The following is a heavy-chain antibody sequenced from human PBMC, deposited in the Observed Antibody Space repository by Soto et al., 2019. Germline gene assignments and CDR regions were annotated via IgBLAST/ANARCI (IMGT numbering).Heavy chain of an antibody. D-gene: IGHD3-3*01. J-gene: IGHJ6*02. CDR3: AKGITIVGVIIEGDYYYGMDV. Sequence: EVQLLESGGGLVQPGGSLRLSCAASGFTFSSYARSWVRQAPGKGLEWVSAISGSGGSTYYADSVEGRFTISRDNSKNTLYVQMNSMRAEDTAVYYWAKGITIVGVIIEGDYYYGMDVWGQGTMVTVPS. CDR2: ISGSGGST. CDR1: GFTFSSYA. V-gene: IGHV3-23*01.